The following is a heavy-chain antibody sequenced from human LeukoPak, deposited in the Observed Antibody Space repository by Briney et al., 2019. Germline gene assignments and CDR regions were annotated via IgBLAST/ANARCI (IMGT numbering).Heavy chain of an antibody. Sequence: GGSLRLSCAASGFTFNSYWMTWVRQAPGKGLEWVASINQDGSQKYYEESLEGRFTISRDNAKNSHYLQMNSLRAEDTAVYYCARKGWYSDLWGRGTLVSVSS. CDR1: GFTFNSYW. J-gene: IGHJ2*01. V-gene: IGHV3-7*01. CDR3: ARKGWYSDL. CDR2: INQDGSQK.